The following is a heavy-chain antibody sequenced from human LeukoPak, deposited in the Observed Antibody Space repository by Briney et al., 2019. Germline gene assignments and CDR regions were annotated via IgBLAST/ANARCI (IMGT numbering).Heavy chain of an antibody. J-gene: IGHJ3*02. CDR3: ARAGGLYCSGGSCPDAFDI. V-gene: IGHV3-74*01. Sequence: GGSLRLSCAASGFTFSSYWMHWVRQAPGKGLVWVSRINSDGSSTSYADSVKGRFTISRDNAKNTLYLQMNSLRAEDTAVYYCARAGGLYCSGGSCPDAFDIWGQGTMVAVSS. CDR1: GFTFSSYW. D-gene: IGHD2-15*01. CDR2: INSDGSST.